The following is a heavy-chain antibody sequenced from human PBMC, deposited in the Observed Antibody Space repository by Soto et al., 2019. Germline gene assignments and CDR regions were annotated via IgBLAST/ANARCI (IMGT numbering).Heavy chain of an antibody. CDR3: ARRLLGYCSSTSCYPDYYYGMDV. D-gene: IGHD2-2*01. Sequence: SETLSLTCTVSGGSISSSSYYRGRIRQPPGKGLEWTGSIYYSGSTYYNPSLKSRVTISVDTSKNQLSLKLNSVPAADTAVYYCARRLLGYCSSTSCYPDYYYGMDVWGQGTTVTVSS. CDR2: IYYSGST. V-gene: IGHV4-39*01. J-gene: IGHJ6*02. CDR1: GGSISSSSYY.